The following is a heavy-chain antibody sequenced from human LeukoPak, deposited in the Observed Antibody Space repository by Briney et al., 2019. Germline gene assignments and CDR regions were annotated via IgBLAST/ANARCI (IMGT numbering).Heavy chain of an antibody. Sequence: ASVKVSCKASGYTFTDYAMHWVRQAPGQSLEWMGWINTGNGNTRYSEKFQGRVTITMDTSASTAYMELSSLRSEDTAVYYCARDRVVGLAPFDPWGQGTLVTVSS. CDR3: ARDRVVGLAPFDP. V-gene: IGHV1-3*04. D-gene: IGHD2-15*01. CDR2: INTGNGNT. J-gene: IGHJ5*02. CDR1: GYTFTDYA.